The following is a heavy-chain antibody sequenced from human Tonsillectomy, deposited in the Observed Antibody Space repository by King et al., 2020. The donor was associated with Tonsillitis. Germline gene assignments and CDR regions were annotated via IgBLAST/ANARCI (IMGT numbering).Heavy chain of an antibody. V-gene: IGHV4-59*01. Sequence: VQLQESGPGLVKPSETLSLTCTVSGGSIRSNYWSWLRQPPGKGLEWIGNIYNSGSTNYNPSLKSRATISVDTSKNQFSLKLSSVTAADTAVYYCARGRGISPWGGSGSSHLDYWGQGTLVTVSS. CDR3: ARGRGISPWGGSGSSHLDY. D-gene: IGHD3-10*01. J-gene: IGHJ4*02. CDR2: IYNSGST. CDR1: GGSIRSNY.